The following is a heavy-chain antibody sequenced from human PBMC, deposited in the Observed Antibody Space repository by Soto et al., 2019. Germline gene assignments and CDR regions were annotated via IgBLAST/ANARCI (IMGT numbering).Heavy chain of an antibody. CDR2: GST. V-gene: IGHV4-31*02. CDR3: ARARDWGFDY. J-gene: IGHJ4*02. Sequence: GSTYYNPSLKSRVTISVDTSKNQFSLKLSSVTAADTAVYYCARARDWGFDYWGQGNLVTVSS. D-gene: IGHD7-27*01.